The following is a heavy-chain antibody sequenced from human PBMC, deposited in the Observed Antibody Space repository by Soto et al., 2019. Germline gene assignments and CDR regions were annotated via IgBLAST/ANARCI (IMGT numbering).Heavy chain of an antibody. Sequence: QLQLQESGPRLVKPSETLSRPSGVSGDSIRGSTSCWGWIRQPPGQGLQWIGSTYHSGSTYSNSSLKSRVTISVDTSKNQFSLKLRSVTAADTAVYYCVKPYTSGWNYVQHWGRGTLVTVSS. CDR3: VKPYTSGWNYVQH. V-gene: IGHV4-39*01. CDR2: TYHSGST. CDR1: GDSIRGSTSC. D-gene: IGHD6-19*01. J-gene: IGHJ1*01.